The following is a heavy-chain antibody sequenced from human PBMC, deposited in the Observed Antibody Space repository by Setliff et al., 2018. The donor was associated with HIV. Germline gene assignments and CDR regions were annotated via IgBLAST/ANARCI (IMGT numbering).Heavy chain of an antibody. CDR3: AREGVYYSLWSGSSYYYGLDV. CDR1: GFTFSTYW. J-gene: IGHJ6*02. Sequence: PGGSLRLSCAASGFTFSTYWMSWVRQAPGKGLEWVANIKGDGSATYYVDSVKGRFTISRDNANNSLCLQMNSLRVEDTAVYYCAREGVYYSLWSGSSYYYGLDVWGQGTTVTVSS. D-gene: IGHD3-3*01. CDR2: IKGDGSAT. V-gene: IGHV3-7*01.